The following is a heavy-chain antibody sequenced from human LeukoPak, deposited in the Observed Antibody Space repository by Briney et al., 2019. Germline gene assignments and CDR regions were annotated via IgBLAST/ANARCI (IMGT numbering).Heavy chain of an antibody. CDR2: INHSGST. Sequence: SETLSLTCAVYGGSFSGYYWSWIRQPPGKGLEWIGEINHSGSTNYNPSLKSRVTISVDTSKNQFSLKLSSVTAADTAVYYCARVVGGFWFDPWGQGTLVTVSS. D-gene: IGHD3-10*01. V-gene: IGHV4-34*01. CDR3: ARVVGGFWFDP. J-gene: IGHJ5*02. CDR1: GGSFSGYY.